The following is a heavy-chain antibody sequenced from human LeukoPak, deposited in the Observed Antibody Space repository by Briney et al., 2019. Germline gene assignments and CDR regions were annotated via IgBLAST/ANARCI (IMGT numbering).Heavy chain of an antibody. J-gene: IGHJ5*02. CDR3: ARDPGYCSSTSCANWFDP. D-gene: IGHD2-2*01. CDR1: GYTFTSYG. Sequence: RASVKVSCKASGYTFTSYGISWVRQAPGQGLEWIGWISVYNDDTNYAQNLQGRLTMTTDTYTNTAYMELRSLRSDDTAVYYCARDPGYCSSTSCANWFDPWGQGTLVTVSS. CDR2: ISVYNDDT. V-gene: IGHV1-18*01.